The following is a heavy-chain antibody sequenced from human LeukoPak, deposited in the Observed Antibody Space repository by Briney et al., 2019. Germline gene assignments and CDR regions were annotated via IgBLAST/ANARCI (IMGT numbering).Heavy chain of an antibody. Sequence: SETLSLTCTVSGGSISSYYWSWIRQPPGKGLEWIGYIYYSGSTNYNPSLKSRVTISVDTSKNQSCLKLSSVTAADTAVYYCAGDRGMGYDYWGQGTLVTVSS. J-gene: IGHJ4*02. CDR1: GGSISSYY. V-gene: IGHV4-59*01. D-gene: IGHD3-16*01. CDR3: AGDRGMGYDY. CDR2: IYYSGST.